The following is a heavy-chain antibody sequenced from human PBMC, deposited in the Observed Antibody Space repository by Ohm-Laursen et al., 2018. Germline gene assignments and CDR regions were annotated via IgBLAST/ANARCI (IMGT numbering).Heavy chain of an antibody. CDR1: ADSINSYY. J-gene: IGHJ3*02. CDR3: ARRDAFDI. CDR2: IYTSGIT. Sequence: GTLSLTCTVSADSINSYYWNWIRQPAGKGLEWIGRIYTSGITNYSPSLKSRVTMSVDTSKNQFSLMLTSVTAADTAFYYCARRDAFDIWGQGIMVIVSS. V-gene: IGHV4-4*07.